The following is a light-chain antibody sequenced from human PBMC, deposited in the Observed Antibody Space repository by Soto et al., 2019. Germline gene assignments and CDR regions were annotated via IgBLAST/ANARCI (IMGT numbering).Light chain of an antibody. V-gene: IGKV1-9*01. CDR1: QGITSY. Sequence: DIQLTQSPSFLSASVGDRVTITCRASQGITSYLACYQQKPGKAPKLLIYAASTLQSGVPSRFSGSGSGTEFSLTISSLQPEDFATYYCQQHSDYPLTFGGGTKVEIK. CDR2: AAS. CDR3: QQHSDYPLT. J-gene: IGKJ4*01.